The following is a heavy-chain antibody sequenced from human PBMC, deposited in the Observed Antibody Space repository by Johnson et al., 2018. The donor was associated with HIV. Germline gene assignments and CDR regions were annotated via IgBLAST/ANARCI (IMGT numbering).Heavy chain of an antibody. CDR1: GFTFSSYA. V-gene: IGHV3-23*04. Sequence: VQLVESGGGLVQPGGSLRLSCAASGFTFSSYAMSWVRQAPGKGLEWVSVISGSGGTTYYADSVKGRFTFSRDHSKNTLYLQMNSLRPEDTALYYCAKDEAQTLASAGRDAFDFWGQGTAVTV. J-gene: IGHJ3*01. CDR3: AKDEAQTLASAGRDAFDF. CDR2: ISGSGGTT. D-gene: IGHD6-13*01.